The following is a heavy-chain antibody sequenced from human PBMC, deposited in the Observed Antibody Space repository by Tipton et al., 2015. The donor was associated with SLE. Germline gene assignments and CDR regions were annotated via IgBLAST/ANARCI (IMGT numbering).Heavy chain of an antibody. CDR1: GGSFSGYY. CDR3: ARWVQAFDY. D-gene: IGHD5-18*01. CDR2: INHSGGT. Sequence: TLSLTCAVYGGSFSGYYWSWIRQPPGKGLEWIGEINHSGGTNYNPSLKSRVTISADKSKNQLSLRLNFVTAADTAVYYCARWVQAFDYWGQGTLVTVSS. J-gene: IGHJ4*02. V-gene: IGHV4-34*01.